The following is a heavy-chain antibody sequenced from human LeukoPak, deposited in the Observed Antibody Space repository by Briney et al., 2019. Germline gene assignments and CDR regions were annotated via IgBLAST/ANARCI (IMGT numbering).Heavy chain of an antibody. CDR2: ISGSGTTT. V-gene: IGHV3-23*01. J-gene: IGHJ4*02. CDR1: GFTFSSYA. D-gene: IGHD6-13*01. CDR3: AKPLSAASGTDSHY. Sequence: GGSLRLSCAASGFTFSSYAMSWVRQAPGKGLDWVSAISGSGTTTYYADSVKGRFTISRDISKNTLYLQMNSLRAEDTAVYYCAKPLSAASGTDSHYWGQGTLVTVSS.